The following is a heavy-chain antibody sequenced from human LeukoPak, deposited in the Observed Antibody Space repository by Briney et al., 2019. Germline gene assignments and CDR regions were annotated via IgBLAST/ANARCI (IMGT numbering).Heavy chain of an antibody. CDR3: ARDDGRDSSGYPSDD. CDR1: GYTFTSYG. D-gene: IGHD3-22*01. Sequence: ASVKVSCKASGYTFTSYGISWVRQAPGQGLEWMGWISAYNGNTNYAQRLQGRVTMTTDTSTSTAYMELRSLRSDDTAVYYCARDDGRDSSGYPSDDWGQGTLVTVSS. J-gene: IGHJ4*02. CDR2: ISAYNGNT. V-gene: IGHV1-18*01.